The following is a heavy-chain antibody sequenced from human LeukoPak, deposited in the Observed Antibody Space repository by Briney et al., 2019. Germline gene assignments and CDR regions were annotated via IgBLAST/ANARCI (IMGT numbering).Heavy chain of an antibody. CDR3: ASQSRGYSRSWNY. CDR2: IYYSGST. Sequence: SETLSLTYTVSGDSISSYYWSWIRQPPGKGLEWIGYIYYSGSTNYNPSLKSRVTISVDTSKNQFSLRLSSVTAADTAVYYCASQSRGYSRSWNYWGQGTLVTVSS. J-gene: IGHJ4*02. D-gene: IGHD6-13*01. V-gene: IGHV4-59*08. CDR1: GDSISSYY.